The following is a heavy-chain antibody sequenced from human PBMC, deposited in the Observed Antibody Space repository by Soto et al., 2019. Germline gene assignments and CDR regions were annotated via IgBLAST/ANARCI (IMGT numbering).Heavy chain of an antibody. V-gene: IGHV4-39*01. CDR3: ARSSIAPRLFMYPFDY. Sequence: QLQLQESGPGLVKPSETLSLTCTVSGGSITSSSHYWGWIRQAPGKGLECIGNIYYDGNTYYNPSLKSRVTISLATSKNQFSLRLNSVTAADTAVYYCARSSIAPRLFMYPFDYWGQGTLVTVSS. J-gene: IGHJ4*02. CDR1: GGSITSSSHY. CDR2: IYYDGNT. D-gene: IGHD6-6*01.